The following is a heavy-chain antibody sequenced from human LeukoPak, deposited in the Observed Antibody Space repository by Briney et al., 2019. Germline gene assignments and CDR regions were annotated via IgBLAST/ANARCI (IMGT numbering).Heavy chain of an antibody. J-gene: IGHJ4*02. V-gene: IGHV1-46*01. D-gene: IGHD3-10*01. CDR3: ARDDAGYYGSGSYYIQY. Sequence: ASVKVSCKASGYTFTSYYMHWVRQAPGQGLEWMGIINPSGGSTSYAQKFQGRVTMTRDTSTSTVHMELSSLRSEDTAVYYCARDDAGYYGSGSYYIQYWGQGTLVTVSS. CDR1: GYTFTSYY. CDR2: INPSGGST.